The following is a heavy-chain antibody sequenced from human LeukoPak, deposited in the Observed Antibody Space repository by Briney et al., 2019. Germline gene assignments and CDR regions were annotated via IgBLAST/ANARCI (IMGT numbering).Heavy chain of an antibody. CDR3: ARHTDGSLHYYYYMDV. Sequence: SETLSLTCTVSGGSISSSSYYWGWIRQPPGKGLEWIGSIYYSGSTYYNPSLKSRVTISVDTSKNQFSLKLSSVTAAGTAVYYCARHTDGSLHYYYYMDVWGKGTTVTVSS. J-gene: IGHJ6*03. CDR1: GGSISSSSYY. V-gene: IGHV4-39*01. CDR2: IYYSGST.